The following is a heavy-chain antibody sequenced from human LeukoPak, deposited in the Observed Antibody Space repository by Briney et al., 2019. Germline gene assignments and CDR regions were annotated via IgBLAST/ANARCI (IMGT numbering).Heavy chain of an antibody. CDR1: GFTFSSYW. CDR2: TYSDGST. J-gene: IGHJ6*02. Sequence: GGSLRLSCAASGFTFSSYWMHWVRQAPGKGLEWVSLTYSDGSTSYTESVKGRFTISRDNSKYPLSLQLNSLRAEDTAVYYCARDGGSSTKEPTGVYYYYGMDVWGQGTTVTVFS. D-gene: IGHD1-1*01. V-gene: IGHV3-53*01. CDR3: ARDGGSSTKEPTGVYYYYGMDV.